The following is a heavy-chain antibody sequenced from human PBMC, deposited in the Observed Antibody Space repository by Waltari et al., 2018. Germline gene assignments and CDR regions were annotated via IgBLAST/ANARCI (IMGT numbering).Heavy chain of an antibody. Sequence: QVQLVESGGGVVQPGGSLRLSCAASGFTFSSYGMHWVRQAPGEGVEWVACIRYDGSNKYYADSVKGRFSISRDNSKNTLYLQMNSLRAEDTAVYYCAKDRDYNVFDYWGQGTLVTVSS. CDR1: GFTFSSYG. J-gene: IGHJ4*02. D-gene: IGHD4-4*01. CDR2: IRYDGSNK. CDR3: AKDRDYNVFDY. V-gene: IGHV3-30*02.